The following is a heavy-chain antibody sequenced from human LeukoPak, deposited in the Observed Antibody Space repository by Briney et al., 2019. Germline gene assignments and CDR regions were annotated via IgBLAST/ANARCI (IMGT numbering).Heavy chain of an antibody. CDR2: IYYSGST. D-gene: IGHD3-22*01. J-gene: IGHJ3*02. CDR1: GGSISSGGYY. CDR3: ARVHDYYDSSGYPTKAFDI. Sequence: PSQTLSLTCTVSGGSISSGGYYWSWIRQHPGKGLEWIGYIYYSGSTYYNPSLKSRVTISVDTSKNQFSLKLSSVTAADTAVYYCARVHDYYDSSGYPTKAFDIWGQGTMVTVSS. V-gene: IGHV4-31*03.